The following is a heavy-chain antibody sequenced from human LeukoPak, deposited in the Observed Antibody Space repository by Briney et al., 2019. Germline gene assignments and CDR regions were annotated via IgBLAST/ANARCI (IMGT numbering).Heavy chain of an antibody. CDR2: CLPIFGTA. V-gene: IGHV1-69*13. J-gene: IGHJ6*04. CDR3: ARSTFPEEHYYYGMDV. Sequence: SVKASYNASGGTFSSYAISWVRQAPGQGLECWGGCLPIFGTANYAQKFHGRVTITADESTSTAYIELSSLRSEDTAVYYCARSTFPEEHYYYGMDVWGKGTTVTVSS. CDR1: GGTFSSYA. D-gene: IGHD1-26*01.